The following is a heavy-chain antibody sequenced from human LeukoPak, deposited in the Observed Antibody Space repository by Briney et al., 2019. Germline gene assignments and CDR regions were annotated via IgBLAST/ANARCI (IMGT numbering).Heavy chain of an antibody. CDR1: GFTFSSYE. D-gene: IGHD5-12*01. CDR2: ISASGSTK. Sequence: GGSLRLSCAASGFTFSSYEVNWVRQAPGKGLEWVSYISASGSTKYYADSVKGRFTISRDNSNHMLYLQMNSLIAEDTAIYYCAKDDDWLRFEHWGRGTPVSVSS. V-gene: IGHV3-48*03. CDR3: AKDDDWLRFEH. J-gene: IGHJ4*02.